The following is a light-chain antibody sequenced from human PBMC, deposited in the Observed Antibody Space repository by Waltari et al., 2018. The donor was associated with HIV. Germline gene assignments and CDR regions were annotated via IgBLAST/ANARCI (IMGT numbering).Light chain of an antibody. CDR2: DVS. V-gene: IGLV2-23*02. CDR1: SSDVGRYNY. Sequence: QSALTQPASVSGFPGTSLTISCTGSSSDVGRYNYVSWYQQHPGKAPKLLIYDVSKRPSGVSNRFSGSKSGNTASLTISGLQAEDEADYYCCSYAGSNTYLFGTGTEVTVL. J-gene: IGLJ1*01. CDR3: CSYAGSNTYL.